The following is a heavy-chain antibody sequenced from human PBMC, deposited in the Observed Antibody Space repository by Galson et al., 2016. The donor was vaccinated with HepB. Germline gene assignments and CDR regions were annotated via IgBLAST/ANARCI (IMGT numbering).Heavy chain of an antibody. CDR2: ISITSGYK. V-gene: IGHV3-21*01. J-gene: IGHJ2*01. CDR1: GFTFSTYS. D-gene: IGHD3-16*01. Sequence: SLRLSCAASGFTFSTYSMNWVRQAPGKGLEWVSFISITSGYKYYADSLKGRVTISRDNAKNSLYQQMNSLRAEDTAVYYCARPPEGDRRYFDLWGRGTLVTVSS. CDR3: ARPPEGDRRYFDL.